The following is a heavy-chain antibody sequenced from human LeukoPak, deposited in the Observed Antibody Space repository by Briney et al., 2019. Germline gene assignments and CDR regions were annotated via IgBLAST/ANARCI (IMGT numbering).Heavy chain of an antibody. CDR3: ARAGGLYYDFWSGSHDI. D-gene: IGHD3-3*01. J-gene: IGHJ3*02. CDR1: GGSISSYY. Sequence: SETLSLTSTVSGGSISSYYWSWIRQPPGKGLEWIGYIYYSGSTNYNPSLKSRVTISVDTSKNQFSLKLSSVTAADTAVYYCARAGGLYYDFWSGSHDIWGQGTMVTVSS. V-gene: IGHV4-59*01. CDR2: IYYSGST.